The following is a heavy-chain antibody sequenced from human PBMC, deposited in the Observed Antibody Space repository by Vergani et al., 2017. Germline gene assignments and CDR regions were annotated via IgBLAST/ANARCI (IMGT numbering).Heavy chain of an antibody. Sequence: QVQLQQWGAGLLKPSETLSLTCAVYGRSFSGYYWSWIRQPPGKGLEWIGEINHSGSTNYNPSLKSRVTISVDTSKNQFSLKLTTLTAADTAVYYCARQFWVSQGVGAFETWGRGTEVSVSS. CDR2: INHSGST. CDR3: ARQFWVSQGVGAFET. D-gene: IGHD3-16*01. V-gene: IGHV4-34*01. J-gene: IGHJ3*02. CDR1: GRSFSGYY.